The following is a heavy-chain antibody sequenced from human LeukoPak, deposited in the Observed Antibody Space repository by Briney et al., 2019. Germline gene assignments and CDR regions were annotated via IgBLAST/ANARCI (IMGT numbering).Heavy chain of an antibody. CDR3: AGGDGYNSLFDY. CDR2: IYYSGST. Sequence: PSETLSLTCTVSGGSVSGYYWNWVRQSPGKGLEWIGYIYYSGSTNYNPSLESRVTISLDTANNQFSLKLSSVTAADTAVYYCAGGDGYNSLFDYWGQGTLVTVSS. V-gene: IGHV4-59*02. D-gene: IGHD5-24*01. CDR1: GGSVSGYY. J-gene: IGHJ4*02.